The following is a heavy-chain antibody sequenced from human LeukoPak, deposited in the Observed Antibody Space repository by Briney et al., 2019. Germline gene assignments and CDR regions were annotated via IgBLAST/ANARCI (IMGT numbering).Heavy chain of an antibody. CDR3: ARDQYSGSLDY. J-gene: IGHJ4*02. D-gene: IGHD1-26*01. CDR1: GGSLSGYY. Sequence: KASETLSLTCAVYGGSLSGYYWSWIRQPPGKGLEWIGEINHSGSTNYNPSLKSRVTISVDTSKNQFSLKLSSVTAADTAVYYCARDQYSGSLDYWGQGTLVTVSS. V-gene: IGHV4-34*01. CDR2: INHSGST.